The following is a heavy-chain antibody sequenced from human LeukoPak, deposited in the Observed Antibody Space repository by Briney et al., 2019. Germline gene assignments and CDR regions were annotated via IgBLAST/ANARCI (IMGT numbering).Heavy chain of an antibody. CDR2: ISGSGRGGRT. CDR1: GFTFSSFA. V-gene: IGHV3-23*01. CDR3: AKSGLNRFDY. D-gene: IGHD2-15*01. J-gene: IGHJ4*02. Sequence: PGGSLRLSCAASGFTFSSFAMSWVRQAPGKGLEWVSNISGSGRGGRTYYADSVKGRFTISRDNSKNRLYLQMNSLRAEDTAIYYCAKSGLNRFDYWGQGTLVTVSS.